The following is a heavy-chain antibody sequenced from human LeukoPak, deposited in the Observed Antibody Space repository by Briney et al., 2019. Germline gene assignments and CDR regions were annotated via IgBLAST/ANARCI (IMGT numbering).Heavy chain of an antibody. CDR3: AQGSGQYYEY. CDR1: GPTLSNVW. J-gene: IGHJ4*02. Sequence: GGSLRLSCAVSGPTLSNVWMNWVRQALEKGLEWVGRIKSKSAGGTTDFAAPVKGRFTISRDDSKNTLYLQMNSLTSEDTAVYYCAQGSGQYYEYWGQGTLVTVSS. V-gene: IGHV3-15*07. CDR2: IKSKSAGGTT. D-gene: IGHD3-22*01.